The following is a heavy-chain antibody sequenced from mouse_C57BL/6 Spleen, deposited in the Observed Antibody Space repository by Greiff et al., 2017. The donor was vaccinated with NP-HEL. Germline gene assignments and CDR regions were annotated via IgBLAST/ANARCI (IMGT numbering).Heavy chain of an antibody. CDR3: AREEKNYYDYPAWFAY. Sequence: QVQLQQSGAELVKPGASVKISCKASGYAFSSYWMNWVKQRPGKGLEWIGQIYPGDGDTNYNGKFKGKATLTADKSSSTAYMQLSSLTSEDSAVYFCAREEKNYYDYPAWFAYWGQGTLVTVSA. V-gene: IGHV1-80*01. J-gene: IGHJ3*01. CDR1: GYAFSSYW. CDR2: IYPGDGDT. D-gene: IGHD2-4*01.